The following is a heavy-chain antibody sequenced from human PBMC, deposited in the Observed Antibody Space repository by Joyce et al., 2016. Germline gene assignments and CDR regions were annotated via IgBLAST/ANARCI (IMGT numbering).Heavy chain of an antibody. J-gene: IGHJ4*02. CDR2: IWYDGSNK. CDR3: ARAYSTTWNGKYYFDY. V-gene: IGHV3-33*01. D-gene: IGHD6-13*01. CDR1: GFPFNSYG. Sequence: QVQLVESGGGVVQPGRSLRLSCAASGFPFNSYGMHWVRQAPGKGLEWVAVIWYDGSNKYYADSVKGRFTNSRDNSKNTLYLQMNSLRAEDTAVYYCARAYSTTWNGKYYFDYWGRGTLVTVSS.